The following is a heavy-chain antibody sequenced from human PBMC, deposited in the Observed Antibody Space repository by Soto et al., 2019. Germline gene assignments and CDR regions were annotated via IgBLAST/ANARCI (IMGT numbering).Heavy chain of an antibody. CDR2: IWYDGSNK. CDR1: GFTFSSYG. D-gene: IGHD2-2*01. CDR3: TSSLGYCISTSCYRPQLVSAAFYYYYGMDV. J-gene: IGHJ6*02. V-gene: IGHV3-33*01. Sequence: PGGSLRLSCAASGFTFSSYGMHWVRQAPGKGLEWVAVIWYDGSNKYYVDAVKGRFTISRDNSKNTLYLQMNSLRDDDTAVYYCTSSLGYCISTSCYRPQLVSAAFYYYYGMDVWGQGATVTVSS.